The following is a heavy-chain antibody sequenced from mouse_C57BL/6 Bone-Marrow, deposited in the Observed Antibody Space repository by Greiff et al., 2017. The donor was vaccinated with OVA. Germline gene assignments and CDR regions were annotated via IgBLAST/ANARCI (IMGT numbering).Heavy chain of an antibody. D-gene: IGHD2-3*01. J-gene: IGHJ2*01. Sequence: EVQRVESGPGLVKPSQSLSLTCSVTGYSITSGYYWNWIRQFPGNKLEWMGYISYDGSNNYNPSLKNRISITRDTSKNQLFLKLNSVTTEDTATYYGARDEGYYRYYFDYWGQGTTLTVSS. CDR1: GYSITSGYY. CDR2: ISYDGSN. CDR3: ARDEGYYRYYFDY. V-gene: IGHV3-6*01.